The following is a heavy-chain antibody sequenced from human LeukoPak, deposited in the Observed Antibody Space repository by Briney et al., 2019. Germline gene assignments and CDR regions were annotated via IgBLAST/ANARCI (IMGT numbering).Heavy chain of an antibody. V-gene: IGHV3-53*01. CDR1: GFTVSSNY. D-gene: IGHD3-22*01. CDR2: ICSGGST. Sequence: GGSLRLSCAASGFTVSSNYMSWVRQAPGKGLEWVSVICSGGSTYYADSVKGRFTISRDNSKNTLYLQMNSLRAEDTAVYYCARDSTYYYDSSGHPPRFDYWGQGTLVTVSS. J-gene: IGHJ4*02. CDR3: ARDSTYYYDSSGHPPRFDY.